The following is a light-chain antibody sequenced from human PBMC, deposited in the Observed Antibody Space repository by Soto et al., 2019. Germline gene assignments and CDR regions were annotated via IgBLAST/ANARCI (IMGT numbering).Light chain of an antibody. V-gene: IGKV1-27*01. Sequence: DSPMTQSPSSLSVSVGDRVTITCRASQGISNYLAWYQQKPGKVPKLLIYAASTLQSGVPSRFSGSGSGTDFTITISILQPEDVATYYCQKYNSAPPFTSGPGTKADIK. CDR3: QKYNSAPPFT. CDR2: AAS. J-gene: IGKJ3*01. CDR1: QGISNY.